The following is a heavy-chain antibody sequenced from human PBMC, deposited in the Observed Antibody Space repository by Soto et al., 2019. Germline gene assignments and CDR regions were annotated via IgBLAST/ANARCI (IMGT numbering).Heavy chain of an antibody. CDR3: ARGDLMELVSD. D-gene: IGHD6-6*01. CDR1: GYTFTSYA. V-gene: IGHV1-3*01. CDR2: INAGNGNT. Sequence: ASVKVSCKASGYTFTSYAMHWVRQAPGQRLEWMGWINAGNGNTKYSQKFQVRVTITRDTSASTAYMELSSLRSEDTAVYYCARGDLMELVSDWGQGTLVTVSS. J-gene: IGHJ4*02.